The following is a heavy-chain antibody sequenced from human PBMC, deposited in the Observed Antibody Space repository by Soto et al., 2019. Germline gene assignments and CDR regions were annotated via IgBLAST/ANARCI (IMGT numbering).Heavy chain of an antibody. Sequence: GGSLRLSCAASGFTFSSYGMHWVRQAPGKGLEWVAVIWYDGSNKYYADSVKGRFTISRDNSKNTLYLQMNSLRAEDTAVYYCARDKALTVTNYYYGMDVWGQGTTVTVSS. CDR1: GFTFSSYG. J-gene: IGHJ6*02. CDR3: ARDKALTVTNYYYGMDV. D-gene: IGHD4-4*01. V-gene: IGHV3-33*01. CDR2: IWYDGSNK.